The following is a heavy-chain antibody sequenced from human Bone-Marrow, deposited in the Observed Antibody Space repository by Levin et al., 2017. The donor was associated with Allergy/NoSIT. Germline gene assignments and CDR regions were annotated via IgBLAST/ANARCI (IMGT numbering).Heavy chain of an antibody. CDR1: GFTFSSFA. Sequence: GESLKISCAASGFTFSSFALHWVRQAPGKGLEWVTGIWYAGINENYADSVRGRFTISRDNSKNTLYLEMNNLRAEDTAVYYCARASGSGTYSEEYYFDYWGQGTLVTVSS. J-gene: IGHJ4*02. D-gene: IGHD3-10*01. V-gene: IGHV3-33*01. CDR3: ARASGSGTYSEEYYFDY. CDR2: IWYAGINE.